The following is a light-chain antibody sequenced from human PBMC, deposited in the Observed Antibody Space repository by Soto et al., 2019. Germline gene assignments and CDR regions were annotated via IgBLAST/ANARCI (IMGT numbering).Light chain of an antibody. CDR1: QSVSSSY. J-gene: IGKJ5*01. CDR2: DAS. V-gene: IGKV3-20*01. Sequence: EIVLTQSPVTLSLSPGERATLSCRPSQSVSSSYLAWYQQKPGQAPRXXISDASDRATGIPDRFSGSGSGTDFTITISRLVPEDCEVFDCQQYATSVTTFGQGTRLEIK. CDR3: QQYATSVTT.